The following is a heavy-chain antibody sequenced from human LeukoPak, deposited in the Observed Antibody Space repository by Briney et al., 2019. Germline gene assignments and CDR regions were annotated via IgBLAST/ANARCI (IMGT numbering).Heavy chain of an antibody. CDR1: GASITNYY. CDR2: ISHTGIT. J-gene: IGHJ4*02. Sequence: SETLSLTCTVSGASITNYYWSWIRQPPGKGLEWIGYISHTGITNYNPSLESRVIISADTSRNQFSLKLTSMTAADTAVYYCARFRSAGDHPDSWGQGTLVTVSS. CDR3: ARFRSAGDHPDS. D-gene: IGHD4-17*01. V-gene: IGHV4-59*01.